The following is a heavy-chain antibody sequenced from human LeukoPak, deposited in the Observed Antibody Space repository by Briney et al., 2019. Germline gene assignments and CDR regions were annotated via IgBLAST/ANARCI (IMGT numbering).Heavy chain of an antibody. CDR2: IYYSGST. D-gene: IGHD3-22*01. J-gene: IGHJ3*02. CDR1: GGSISSYY. V-gene: IGHV4-59*08. Sequence: SETLSLTCTVSGGSISSYYWSWIRQPPGKGLEWIGYIYYSGSTNYNPSLKSRVTISVDTSKNQFSLKQSSVTAADTAVYYCARIVVVEDDAFDIWGQGTMVTVSS. CDR3: ARIVVVEDDAFDI.